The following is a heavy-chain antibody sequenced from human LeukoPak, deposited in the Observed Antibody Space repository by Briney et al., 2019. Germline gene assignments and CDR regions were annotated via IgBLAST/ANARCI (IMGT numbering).Heavy chain of an antibody. CDR2: IYHSGTT. D-gene: IGHD6-19*01. V-gene: IGHV4-4*02. CDR1: GGSISSGNW. Sequence: PSETLSLTCAVSGGSISSGNWWSWVRQPPGKGLEWLGEIYHSGTTHYHPSLKSRVTISVDTSKNQFSLKLSSVTAADTAVYYCARDLLIAVYNWFDPWGQGTLVTVSS. J-gene: IGHJ5*02. CDR3: ARDLLIAVYNWFDP.